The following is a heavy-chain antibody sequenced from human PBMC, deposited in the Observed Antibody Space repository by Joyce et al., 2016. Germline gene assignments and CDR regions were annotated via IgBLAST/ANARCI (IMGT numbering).Heavy chain of an antibody. CDR3: ARLRRWSGPSDC. CDR1: GFTFSRYW. V-gene: IGHV3-74*03. D-gene: IGHD4-23*01. Sequence: EVQLVESGGGLVQPGGSLRLSFAASGFTFSRYWMYWVRKAPGKGLVWVSRSNRDGSSTTYADSVTGRFTISRDNAKNTLYLQMNSLRAEDTAVYYCARLRRWSGPSDCWGQGTLVTVSS. J-gene: IGHJ4*02. CDR2: SNRDGSST.